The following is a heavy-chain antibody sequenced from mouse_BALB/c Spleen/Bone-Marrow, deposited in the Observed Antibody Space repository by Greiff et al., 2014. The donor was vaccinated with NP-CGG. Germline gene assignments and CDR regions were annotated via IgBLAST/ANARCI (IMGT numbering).Heavy chain of an antibody. Sequence: EVQLQQSGPDLVKPSQSLSLTCTVTGYSITSGYSWHWIRQFPGNKLEWMGYIHYSGSTNYNPPLKSRISITRDTSKNKFFLQLNSVTTEDTATYYCARDQGYYAMDYWGQGTSVTVSS. CDR1: GYSITSGYS. J-gene: IGHJ4*01. CDR2: IHYSGST. CDR3: ARDQGYYAMDY. V-gene: IGHV3-1*02.